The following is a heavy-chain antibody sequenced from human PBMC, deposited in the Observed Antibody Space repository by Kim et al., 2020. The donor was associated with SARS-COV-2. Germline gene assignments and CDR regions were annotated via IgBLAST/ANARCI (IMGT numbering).Heavy chain of an antibody. J-gene: IGHJ5*01. CDR3: ARGERRGLLGTYRTGLFDS. Sequence: ETLSLTCSVSGESVTSGKYYWSWLRQPPGGGLEWIGYVYYLGYTNYNPSLQSRVTLSIDTSKNQFSLNLTSLGAADTAVYYCARGERRGLLGTYRTGLFDSWGHGTLVTVSS. V-gene: IGHV4-61*01. CDR1: GESVTSGKYY. CDR2: VYYLGYT. D-gene: IGHD3-10*01.